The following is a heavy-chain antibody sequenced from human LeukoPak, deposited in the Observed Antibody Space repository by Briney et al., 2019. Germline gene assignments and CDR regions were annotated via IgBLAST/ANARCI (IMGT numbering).Heavy chain of an antibody. CDR2: IIPIFGTA. Sequence: ASVKVSCKASGGTSSSYAISWVRQAPGQGLEWMGGIIPIFGTANYAQKFQGRVTITTDESTSTAYMELSSLRSEDTAVYYCARAEPSPYSSSWRGGVTQFDYWGQGTLVTVSS. CDR3: ARAEPSPYSSSWRGGVTQFDY. V-gene: IGHV1-69*05. D-gene: IGHD6-13*01. CDR1: GGTSSSYA. J-gene: IGHJ4*02.